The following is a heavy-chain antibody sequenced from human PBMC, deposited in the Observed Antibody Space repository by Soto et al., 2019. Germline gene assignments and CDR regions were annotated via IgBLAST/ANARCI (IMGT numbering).Heavy chain of an antibody. J-gene: IGHJ4*02. D-gene: IGHD5-12*01. CDR3: ARTYSGYDRSFDY. V-gene: IGHV4-4*02. CDR1: GGSSSSSNW. Sequence: XDTLSLTCVVSGGSSSSSNWWSWVRQSPVKGLEWIGESYYNGNTMYNEFLKSRVTISIDPSKNHFSLKLSSVTAADTAVYYCARTYSGYDRSFDYWGQGTLVTVSS. CDR2: SYYNGNT.